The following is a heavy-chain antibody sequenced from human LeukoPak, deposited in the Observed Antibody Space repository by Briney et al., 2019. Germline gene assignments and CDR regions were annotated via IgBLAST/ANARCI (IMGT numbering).Heavy chain of an antibody. Sequence: GGSLRLSCAASGFTFSTYWMHWVRQVPGEGLVWVSRINGDGSTTNYADSVKGRFTISRDNAKNTLYLQMNSLRAEDTAVYYCARENGRGSSWTPSGDFQHWGQGTLVTVSS. CDR3: ARENGRGSSWTPSGDFQH. J-gene: IGHJ1*01. V-gene: IGHV3-74*01. CDR2: INGDGSTT. D-gene: IGHD6-13*01. CDR1: GFTFSTYW.